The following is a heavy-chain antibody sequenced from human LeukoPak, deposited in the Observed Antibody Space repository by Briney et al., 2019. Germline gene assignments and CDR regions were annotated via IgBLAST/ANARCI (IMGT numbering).Heavy chain of an antibody. CDR3: AKEGCSGGSCYSFYKAFDY. J-gene: IGHJ4*02. V-gene: IGHV3-74*01. Sequence: GGSLRLSCAASGFTFSSYWMHWVRQAPGKGLVWVSRTNSDGSSTSYADSVKGRFTISRDNSKNTLYLQMNSLRAEDTAVYYCAKEGCSGGSCYSFYKAFDYWGQGTLVTVSS. D-gene: IGHD2-15*01. CDR2: TNSDGSST. CDR1: GFTFSSYW.